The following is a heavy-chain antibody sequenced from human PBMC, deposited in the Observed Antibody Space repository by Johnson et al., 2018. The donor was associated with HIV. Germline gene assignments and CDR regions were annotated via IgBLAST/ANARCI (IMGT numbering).Heavy chain of an antibody. Sequence: VQLVESGGGLIQPGGSLRLSCAASGFTVSSNYMSWVRQAPGKGLEWVSLIYSGGGTYYADSVKGRFTISRDNSKNTLYLQMNSLRAEDTAVYYCARRKVEVPNKWFDAFDIWGQGTMVTVSS. CDR1: GFTVSSNY. CDR3: ARRKVEVPNKWFDAFDI. CDR2: IYSGGGT. V-gene: IGHV3-53*01. J-gene: IGHJ3*02. D-gene: IGHD3-10*01.